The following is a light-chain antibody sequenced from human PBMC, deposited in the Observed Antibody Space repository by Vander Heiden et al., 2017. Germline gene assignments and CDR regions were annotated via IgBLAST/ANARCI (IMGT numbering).Light chain of an antibody. V-gene: IGKV1-13*02. J-gene: IGKJ5*01. CDR3: LRVSRSPRT. Sequence: AIQLTQSPSSLSASVGDRVTITCRASQGIGSALAWFQQKPVTAPKLLIYDTSRLETRVPSTYNDSGSQRHFTLTISSLQPEDFATYYCLRVSRSPRTFSQGTRLEIK. CDR2: DTS. CDR1: QGIGSA.